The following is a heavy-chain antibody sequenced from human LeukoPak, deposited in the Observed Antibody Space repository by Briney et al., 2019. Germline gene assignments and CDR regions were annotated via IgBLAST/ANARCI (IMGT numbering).Heavy chain of an antibody. CDR3: ARAACRGGSCYSSYYYYMDV. D-gene: IGHD2-15*01. V-gene: IGHV4-4*02. J-gene: IGHJ6*03. CDR1: GGSISSSNW. CDR2: IYYSGST. Sequence: SETLSLTCAVSGGSISSSNWWSWVRQPPGKGLEWIGSIYYSGSTYYNPSLKSRVTISVDTSKNQFSLKLSSVTAADTAVFYCARAACRGGSCYSSYYYYMDVWGKGTTVTVSS.